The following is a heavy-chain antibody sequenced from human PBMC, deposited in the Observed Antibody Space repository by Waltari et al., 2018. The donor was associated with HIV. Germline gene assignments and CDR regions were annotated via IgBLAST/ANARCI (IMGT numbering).Heavy chain of an antibody. Sequence: QVQLVQSGADVKKPGSSVKVSCKASGGTFSSYAIHWVRQAPGRGLEWMGPIIPIFDSTDYPQKFQDRVTITADESTNTAYMELSSLRSEDTAVYYCARGAGPNSGWSLGTFDIWGQGTKVTVSS. J-gene: IGHJ3*02. D-gene: IGHD6-19*01. CDR3: ARGAGPNSGWSLGTFDI. CDR1: GGTFSSYA. V-gene: IGHV1-69*12. CDR2: IIPIFDST.